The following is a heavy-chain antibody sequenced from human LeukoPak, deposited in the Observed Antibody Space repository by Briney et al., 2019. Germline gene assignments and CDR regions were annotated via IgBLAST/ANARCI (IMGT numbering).Heavy chain of an antibody. CDR2: IYYSGST. J-gene: IGHJ4*02. CDR3: ATHKIGIAAAALDY. V-gene: IGHV4-39*01. CDR1: GGSISSSSYY. D-gene: IGHD6-13*01. Sequence: PSETLPLTCTVSGGSISSSSYYWGWIRQPPGKGLEWIGSIYYSGSTYYNPSLKSRVTISVDTSKNQFSLKLSSVTAADTAVYYCATHKIGIAAAALDYWGQGTLVTVSS.